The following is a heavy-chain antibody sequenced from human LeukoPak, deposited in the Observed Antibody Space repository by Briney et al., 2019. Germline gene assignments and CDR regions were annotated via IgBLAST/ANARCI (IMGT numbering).Heavy chain of an antibody. CDR3: AKDLEGIRVVSGSYDY. D-gene: IGHD1-26*01. Sequence: GGSLRLSCAASGFTFSSYAMSWVSQAPGKGLEWVSAISGSGGSTYYADSVKGRFTISRDNSKNTLYLQMNSLRAEDTAVYYCAKDLEGIRVVSGSYDYWGQGTLVTVSS. CDR2: ISGSGGST. J-gene: IGHJ4*02. CDR1: GFTFSSYA. V-gene: IGHV3-23*01.